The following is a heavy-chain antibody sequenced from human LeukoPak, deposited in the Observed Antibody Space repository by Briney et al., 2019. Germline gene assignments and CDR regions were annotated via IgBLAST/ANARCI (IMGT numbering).Heavy chain of an antibody. CDR3: ARAPYCSGGSCYYPWYFDY. J-gene: IGHJ4*02. Sequence: SETLSLTCTVSGGSISSYYWSWIRQPAGKGLEWIGRIYTSGSTNYNPSLKSRVTMSVDTSKNQFSLKLSSVTAADTAVYYCARAPYCSGGSCYYPWYFDYWGQGTLVTVSS. V-gene: IGHV4-4*07. D-gene: IGHD2-15*01. CDR2: IYTSGST. CDR1: GGSISSYY.